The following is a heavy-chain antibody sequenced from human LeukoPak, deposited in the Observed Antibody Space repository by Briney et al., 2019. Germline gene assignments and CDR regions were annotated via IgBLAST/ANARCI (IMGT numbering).Heavy chain of an antibody. J-gene: IGHJ5*02. D-gene: IGHD6-13*01. CDR3: ARLGSSSSKRGVDWFDP. CDR2: IYPGDSDT. CDR1: GYSFTSYW. Sequence: GESLKISCKGSGYSFTSYWIGWVRQMPGKGLEWMGIIYPGDSDTRYSPSFQGQVTISADKSISTAYLQWSSLKASDTAMYYCARLGSSSSKRGVDWFDPWGQGTLVTVSS. V-gene: IGHV5-51*01.